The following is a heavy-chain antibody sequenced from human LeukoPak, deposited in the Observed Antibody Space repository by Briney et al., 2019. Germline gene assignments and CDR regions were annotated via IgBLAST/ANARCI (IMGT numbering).Heavy chain of an antibody. CDR2: IYTSGST. CDR1: GGSISSYY. J-gene: IGHJ4*02. V-gene: IGHV4-4*07. Sequence: SETLSLTCTVSGGSISSYYWSWIRQPAGKGLEWIGRIYTSGSTNYNPSLKSRVTISVDTSKNQFSLKLNSVTAADTAMYYCAKSGGYGLIDYWGQGTLVTVSS. CDR3: AKSGGYGLIDY. D-gene: IGHD1-26*01.